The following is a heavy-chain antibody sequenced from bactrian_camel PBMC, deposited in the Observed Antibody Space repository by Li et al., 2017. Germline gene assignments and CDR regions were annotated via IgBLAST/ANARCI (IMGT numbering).Heavy chain of an antibody. CDR3: AADTDYGMTY. D-gene: IGHD1*01. CDR2: IASSGRL. J-gene: IGHJ4*01. V-gene: IGHV3S10*01. Sequence: VQLVESGGGLVQPGGSLRLSCAASGFTFDSYDMSWVRQAPGKALEWVSRIASSGRLDLADSVKGRFTISRDDVKNTLFLQMNNLKTEDTAVYFCAADTDYGMTYWGQGTQVTVS. CDR1: GFTFDSYD.